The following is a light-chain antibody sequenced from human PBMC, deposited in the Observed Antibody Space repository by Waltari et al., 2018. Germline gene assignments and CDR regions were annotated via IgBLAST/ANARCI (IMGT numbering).Light chain of an antibody. CDR2: TAS. Sequence: DIQMTQSPSSLPASVGDPVTITCRASQDIGHKLAWYQQKPGKAPTSLIYTASTFQSGVPSHFSGSGSGPDFTLTISNFQPDDFATYFCQQFESFPPTFGGGTKVEI. CDR1: QDIGHK. J-gene: IGKJ4*01. CDR3: QQFESFPPT. V-gene: IGKV1-12*01.